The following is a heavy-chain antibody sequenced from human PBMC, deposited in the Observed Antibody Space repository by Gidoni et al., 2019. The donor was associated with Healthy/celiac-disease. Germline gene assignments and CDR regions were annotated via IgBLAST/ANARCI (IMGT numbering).Heavy chain of an antibody. CDR1: GGSISSGRYY. J-gene: IGHJ6*03. V-gene: IGHV4-61*02. Sequence: QVQLQESGPGLVKPSQTLSLTCTVSGGSISSGRYYWSWIRQPAGQGLEWIGRIYTSGSTNSNPSLKSRVTISVDTSKNQFSLKLSSVTAADTAVYYCAGRNRLHPHGDYYMDVWGKGTTVTVSS. CDR3: AGRNRLHPHGDYYMDV. CDR2: IYTSGST. D-gene: IGHD2-21*01.